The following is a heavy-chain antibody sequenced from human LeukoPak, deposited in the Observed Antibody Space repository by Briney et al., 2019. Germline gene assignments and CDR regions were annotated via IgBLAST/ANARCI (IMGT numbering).Heavy chain of an antibody. J-gene: IGHJ6*04. CDR1: GFTFSDYY. V-gene: IGHV3-11*04. Sequence: GGSLRLSCAASGFTFSDYYMSWIRQAPGKGLEWVSYISSSGSTIYSAAPMQSRFIISRDNAKNSLYLQMNSLRAEDTAVYYCAELGITMIGGVWGEGTTVTISS. CDR3: AELGITMIGGV. CDR2: ISSSGSTI. D-gene: IGHD3-10*02.